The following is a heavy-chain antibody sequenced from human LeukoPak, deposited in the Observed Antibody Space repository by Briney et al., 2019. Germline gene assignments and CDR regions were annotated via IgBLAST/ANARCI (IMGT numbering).Heavy chain of an antibody. CDR2: IYYSGST. J-gene: IGHJ4*02. D-gene: IGHD3-16*01. CDR3: ARARLRALFDY. Sequence: SETLSLTCTVSGGSISSYYWSWIRQPPGKGLEWIGHIYYSGSTNYNPSLKSRVTISVDTSKNQFSLKLSSVTAADTAVYYCARARLRALFDYWGQGTLVTVSS. CDR1: GGSISSYY. V-gene: IGHV4-59*08.